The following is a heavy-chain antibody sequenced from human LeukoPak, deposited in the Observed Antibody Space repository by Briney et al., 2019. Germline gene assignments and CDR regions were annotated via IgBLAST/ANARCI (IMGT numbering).Heavy chain of an antibody. D-gene: IGHD3-22*01. CDR2: IYYSGST. V-gene: IGHV4-59*02. CDR3: ARDSSGLNWFDP. CDR1: GGSVSSYY. Sequence: SETLSLTCTVPGGSVSSYYWSWMRQPPGKGLEWIGCIYYSGSTNYNPSLKSRVTISLDTSKNQFSLKLTSVTAADTAVYYCARDSSGLNWFDPWGQGTLVTVSS. J-gene: IGHJ5*02.